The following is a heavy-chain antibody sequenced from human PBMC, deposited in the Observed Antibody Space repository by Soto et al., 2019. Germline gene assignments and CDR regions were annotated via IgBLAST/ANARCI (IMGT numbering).Heavy chain of an antibody. CDR3: AKDESNSNPLYYFDF. Sequence: GASLRLSCAASGSTFSIYAMTWVRQVTGKGLEWVSSMSRNGDNTYYADSVKGRFTISRDNSKNTLYLQMNSLRAEDTAIYYCAKDESNSNPLYYFDFWGPGTLVTVPS. CDR2: MSRNGDNT. V-gene: IGHV3-23*01. D-gene: IGHD3-22*01. CDR1: GSTFSIYA. J-gene: IGHJ4*01.